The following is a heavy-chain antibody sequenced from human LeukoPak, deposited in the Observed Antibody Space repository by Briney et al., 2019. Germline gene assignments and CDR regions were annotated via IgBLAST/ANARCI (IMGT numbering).Heavy chain of an antibody. Sequence: GESRKISCKGSGYSFTSYWIGWVRQRPGKGLEWMGIIYPGDSDTRYSPSFQGQVTISADKSISTAYLQWSSLKASDTAMYYCARSPPYYYDSSLAPWGQGTLVTVSS. J-gene: IGHJ5*02. V-gene: IGHV5-51*01. D-gene: IGHD3-22*01. CDR2: IYPGDSDT. CDR1: GYSFTSYW. CDR3: ARSPPYYYDSSLAP.